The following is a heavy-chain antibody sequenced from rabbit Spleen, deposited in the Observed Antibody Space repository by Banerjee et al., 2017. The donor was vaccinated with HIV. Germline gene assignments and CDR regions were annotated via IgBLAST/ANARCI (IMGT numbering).Heavy chain of an antibody. V-gene: IGHV1S7*01. J-gene: IGHJ6*01. D-gene: IGHD8-1*01. Sequence: QSLEESGGDLVKPGASLTLTCIASGFDFSSYYMSWVRQAPGRGLEWIGYIEPVFGVTYYANWVNGRFTISSHNAQNTLYLQLNSLTVADTATYFCARDTGSSFSSYGMDLWGPGTLVTVS. CDR3: ARDTGSSFSSYGMDL. CDR2: IEPVFGVT. CDR1: GFDFSSYY.